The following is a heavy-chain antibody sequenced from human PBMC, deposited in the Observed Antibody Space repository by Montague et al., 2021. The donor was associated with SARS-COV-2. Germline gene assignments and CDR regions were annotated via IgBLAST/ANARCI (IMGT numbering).Heavy chain of an antibody. V-gene: IGHV4-59*01. CDR1: GVSFSSYY. CDR2: IYYTGST. D-gene: IGHD3-10*01. J-gene: IGHJ5*02. CDR3: ARGVASTGGNWFDP. Sequence: SETLSLTCTVSGVSFSSYYWIWIRQPPGKGLEWIGYIYYTGSTNYNPSLKSRVTISVDTSKNQFSLKLSSVTAADTAVYYCARGVASTGGNWFDPWGQGTLVTVSS.